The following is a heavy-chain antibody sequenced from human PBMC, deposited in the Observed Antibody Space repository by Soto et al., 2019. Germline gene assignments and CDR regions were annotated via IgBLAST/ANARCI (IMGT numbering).Heavy chain of an antibody. V-gene: IGHV1-46*01. CDR2: INPHGGST. CDR3: ARSSGGNFGIIIEGSNWFDP. Sequence: RASVKVSCKAPGDTFTSYYLNWVRQAPGQGLEWMGVINPHGGSTKYAQKFQGRITMTRDTSRSTVYMELSSLRSDDTAIYYCARSSGGNFGIIIEGSNWFDPWGQGTLVTVSS. J-gene: IGHJ5*02. CDR1: GDTFTSYY. D-gene: IGHD3-3*01.